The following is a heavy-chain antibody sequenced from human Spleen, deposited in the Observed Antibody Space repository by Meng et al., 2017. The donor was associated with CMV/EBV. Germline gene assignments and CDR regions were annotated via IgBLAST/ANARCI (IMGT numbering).Heavy chain of an antibody. V-gene: IGHV3-33*01. CDR3: ARGGRFLEWEDAFDI. Sequence: GGSLRLSCAASGFTFSSYGMHWVRQAPGKGLEWAAVIWYDGSNKFYADSVKGRFTISRDNSKNTLYLQMNSLRDEDTAVYYCARGGRFLEWEDAFDIWGQGTMVTVSS. J-gene: IGHJ3*02. CDR1: GFTFSSYG. D-gene: IGHD3-3*01. CDR2: IWYDGSNK.